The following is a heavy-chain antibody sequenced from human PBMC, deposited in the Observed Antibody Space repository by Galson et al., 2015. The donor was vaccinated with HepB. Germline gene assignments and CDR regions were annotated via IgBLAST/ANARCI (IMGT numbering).Heavy chain of an antibody. J-gene: IGHJ3*02. CDR1: GYTFTDYY. CDR3: ARPLWFGELYAFDI. CDR2: INPNSGGT. V-gene: IGHV1-2*02. D-gene: IGHD3-10*01. Sequence: SVKVSCKASGYTFTDYYIHWVRQAPGQGLEWMGWINPNSGGTNYAQKFQGRVTMTRDTSISTAYMELSRLRSDDTAVSYCARPLWFGELYAFDIWGQGTMVTVSS.